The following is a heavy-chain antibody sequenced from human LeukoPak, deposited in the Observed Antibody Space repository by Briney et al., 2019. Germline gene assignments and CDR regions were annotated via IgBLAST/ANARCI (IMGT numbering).Heavy chain of an antibody. CDR1: GFTFSSYS. D-gene: IGHD3-10*01. CDR3: ARDSYGSGSYSI. V-gene: IGHV3-21*01. Sequence: KPGGSLRLSCAASGFTFSSYSMNWVRQAPGKGLEWVSSIGSSSSYIYYADSVKGRFTISRDNAKNSLYLQMNSLRAEDTAVYYCARDSYGSGSYSIWGQGTLVTVSS. J-gene: IGHJ4*02. CDR2: IGSSSSYI.